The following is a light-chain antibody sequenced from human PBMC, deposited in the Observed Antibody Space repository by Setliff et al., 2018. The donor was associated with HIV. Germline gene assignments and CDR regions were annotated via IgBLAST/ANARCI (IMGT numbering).Light chain of an antibody. J-gene: IGKJ2*01. Sequence: EIVLTQSPGTLSLSPGERVTLSCRASQSVSSNYLAWYQQKPGQAPRLLIYGASSRAIGIPDRFSGSGSGTDFTLTISRLEPEDFAVYYCQQYGSSPRTFGQGTKVDIK. V-gene: IGKV3-20*01. CDR3: QQYGSSPRT. CDR1: QSVSSNY. CDR2: GAS.